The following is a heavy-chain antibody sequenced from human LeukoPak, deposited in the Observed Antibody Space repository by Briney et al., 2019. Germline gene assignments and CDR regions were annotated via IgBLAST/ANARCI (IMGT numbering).Heavy chain of an antibody. V-gene: IGHV4-34*01. Sequence: SETLSLTCAVYGGSFSGYYWSWIRQPPGKGLEWIGEINHSGSTNYNPSLKSRVTISVDTSKNQVSLNVSSVTAADTAVYYCARAPSGSYLGRFDAWGQGILVTVSS. J-gene: IGHJ5*02. CDR1: GGSFSGYY. CDR3: ARAPSGSYLGRFDA. CDR2: INHSGST. D-gene: IGHD1-26*01.